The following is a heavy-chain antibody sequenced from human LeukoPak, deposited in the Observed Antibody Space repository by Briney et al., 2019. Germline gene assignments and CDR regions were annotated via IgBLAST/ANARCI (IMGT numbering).Heavy chain of an antibody. V-gene: IGHV3-30*02. CDR3: AKDRCSNGIGCYYYYMDV. Sequence: GGSLRLSCAASGFTFSSYSMNWVRQAPGKGLEWVAYIQFDGSNEQYADSVKGRFSISRDSSKNILYLQMNSLRAEDTAVYYCAKDRCSNGIGCYYYYMDVWGKGTTVTISS. CDR1: GFTFSSYS. J-gene: IGHJ6*03. D-gene: IGHD2-8*01. CDR2: IQFDGSNE.